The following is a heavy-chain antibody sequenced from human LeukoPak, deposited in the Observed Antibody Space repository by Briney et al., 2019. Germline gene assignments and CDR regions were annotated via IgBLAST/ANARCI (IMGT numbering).Heavy chain of an antibody. CDR1: GFTFSSYA. Sequence: GGSLRLSCAASGFTFSSYAMSWVRQAPGKGLEWVSDISGSGGSTYYADSVKGRFTISRDNSKNTLYLQMNSLRAEDTAVYYCAKDPADDYGYYFVYWGQGALVTVSS. V-gene: IGHV3-23*01. J-gene: IGHJ4*02. D-gene: IGHD4-17*01. CDR2: ISGSGGST. CDR3: AKDPADDYGYYFVY.